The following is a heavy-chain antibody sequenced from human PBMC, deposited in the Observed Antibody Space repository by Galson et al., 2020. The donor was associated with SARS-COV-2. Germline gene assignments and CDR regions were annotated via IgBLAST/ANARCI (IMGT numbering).Heavy chain of an antibody. Sequence: ASETLSLTCAVSGGSVSSSGHSWSWIRQPPGKALEWIGYIHESGSTSYNPSLKSRVTISIDRSKDQFSLRLNSVTAADTAVYYCARGGWGGWYYFDYWGQGTLVTVSS. CDR1: GGSVSSSGHS. CDR3: ARGGWGGWYYFDY. J-gene: IGHJ4*02. V-gene: IGHV4-30-2*01. D-gene: IGHD6-19*01. CDR2: IHESGST.